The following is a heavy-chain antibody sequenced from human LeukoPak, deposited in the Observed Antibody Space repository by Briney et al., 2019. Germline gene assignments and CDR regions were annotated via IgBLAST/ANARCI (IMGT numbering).Heavy chain of an antibody. CDR2: IKKDGSEE. V-gene: IGHV3-7*01. Sequence: GGSLRLSCAASEFTFSDYWMSWVRQAPGKGPEWVANIKKDGSEEHHVDSVKGRFTVSRNNAKNSMFLQMNSLRVEDTAGYYCATYDNWVAGDVWGQGTTVSVSS. CDR1: EFTFSDYW. D-gene: IGHD1-20*01. J-gene: IGHJ6*02. CDR3: ATYDNWVAGDV.